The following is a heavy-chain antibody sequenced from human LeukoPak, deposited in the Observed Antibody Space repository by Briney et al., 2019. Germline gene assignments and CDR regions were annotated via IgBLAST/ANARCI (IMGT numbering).Heavy chain of an antibody. CDR3: ASNYYDSSGYYYGTWGNAFDI. V-gene: IGHV4-59*01. Sequence: PSETLSLTCTVSGGSISSYYWSWIRQPPGKGLEWIGYIYYSGSTNYNPSLKSRDTISVDTSKNQFSLKLSSVTAADTAVYYCASNYYDSSGYYYGTWGNAFDIWGQGTMVTVSS. CDR1: GGSISSYY. D-gene: IGHD3-22*01. J-gene: IGHJ3*02. CDR2: IYYSGST.